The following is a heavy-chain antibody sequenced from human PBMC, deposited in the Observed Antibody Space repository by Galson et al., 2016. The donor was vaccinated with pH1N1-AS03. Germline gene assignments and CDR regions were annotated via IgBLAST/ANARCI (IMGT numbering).Heavy chain of an antibody. CDR3: ATHREDQVLSSPMDV. V-gene: IGHV5-51*01. CDR1: GYSFTKNW. J-gene: IGHJ6*02. D-gene: IGHD1-26*01. Sequence: QSGAEVKKPGESLKISCKGSGYSFTKNWIGWVRQMPGKGLEWMGFIYPIDSDTRYSPAFQGQVTISVDKSTNTAYLQWSSLKAADTAMYFCATHREDQVLSSPMDVWGRGTTVIVSS. CDR2: IYPIDSDT.